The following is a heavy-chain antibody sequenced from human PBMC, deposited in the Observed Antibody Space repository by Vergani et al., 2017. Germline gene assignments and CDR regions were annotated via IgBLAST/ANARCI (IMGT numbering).Heavy chain of an antibody. CDR1: GGSLSNHY. CDR2: IYYSGST. V-gene: IGHV4-59*11. D-gene: IGHD1-26*01. CDR3: ARGGGSWGY. J-gene: IGHJ4*02. Sequence: QVQLQESGPGLVKPSETLSLTCTVSGGSLSNHYWSWIRQPPGKGLEWIGYIYYSGSTNYNPSLKSRVTISVDTSKNQFSLKLSSVTAADTAVYYCARGGGSWGYWGQGTLVTVSS.